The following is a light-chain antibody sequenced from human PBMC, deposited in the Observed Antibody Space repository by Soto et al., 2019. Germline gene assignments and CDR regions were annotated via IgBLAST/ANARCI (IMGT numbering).Light chain of an antibody. CDR2: KDS. Sequence: SYELTQPPSVLVSPGQTARITCSGDALPKQYAYWYQQKPGQAPILVIYKDSERPSGIPERFSGSSSGTSVTLTISGVQAEDEADYYCQSADSSGTYVLFGGGTKLTVL. CDR3: QSADSSGTYVL. V-gene: IGLV3-25*03. CDR1: ALPKQY. J-gene: IGLJ2*01.